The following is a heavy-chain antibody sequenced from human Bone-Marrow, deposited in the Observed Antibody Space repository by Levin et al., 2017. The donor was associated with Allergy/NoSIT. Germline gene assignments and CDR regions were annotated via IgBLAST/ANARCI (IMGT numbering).Heavy chain of an antibody. Sequence: GASVKVSCKASGGTFSSYAISWVRQAPGQGLEWMGGIIPIFGTANYAQKFQGRVTITADKSTSTAYMELSSLRSEDTAVYYCARSRINQGYGWSDYWGQGTLVTVSS. J-gene: IGHJ4*02. CDR3: ARSRINQGYGWSDY. V-gene: IGHV1-69*06. D-gene: IGHD6-19*01. CDR1: GGTFSSYA. CDR2: IIPIFGTA.